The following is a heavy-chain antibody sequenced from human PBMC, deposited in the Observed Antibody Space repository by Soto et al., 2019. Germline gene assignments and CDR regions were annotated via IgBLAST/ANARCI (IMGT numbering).Heavy chain of an antibody. J-gene: IGHJ6*02. CDR1: GGTFSSYA. CDR2: IIPIFGTA. D-gene: IGHD2-2*01. Sequence: SVKVSCKASGGTFSSYAISWVRQAPGQGLEWMGGIIPIFGTANYAQKFQGRVTITADESTSTAYMELSSLRSEDTAVYYCARRDCISTSCYLDYYYYGMDVWGQGTTVTVS. CDR3: ARRDCISTSCYLDYYYYGMDV. V-gene: IGHV1-69*13.